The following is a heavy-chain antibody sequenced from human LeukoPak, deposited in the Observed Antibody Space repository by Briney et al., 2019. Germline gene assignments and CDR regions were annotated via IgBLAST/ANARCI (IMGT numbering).Heavy chain of an antibody. CDR2: ISGSGGST. Sequence: GGSLRLSCAASGFTFSSYAMSWVRQAPGKGLEWVSAISGSGGSTYYADAVKGRFTISRDNSKNTLYLQMNSLRAEDTAVYYCAKDFEVVSGVYYYDSSGYYFDYWGQGTLVTVSS. CDR3: AKDFEVVSGVYYYDSSGYYFDY. D-gene: IGHD3-22*01. J-gene: IGHJ4*02. V-gene: IGHV3-23*01. CDR1: GFTFSSYA.